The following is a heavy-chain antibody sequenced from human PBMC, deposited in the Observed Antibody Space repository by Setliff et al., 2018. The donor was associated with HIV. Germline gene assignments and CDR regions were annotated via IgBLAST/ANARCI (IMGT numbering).Heavy chain of an antibody. Sequence: SETLSLTCSVSGGSVNSGGYYWSWIRQPAGKELEWIGHIYNDGSTIYNPSLKGRLTISLDTSKNEFSLRLTSVTAADTAMYYCARRGGLVRGVITYYYMDVWGIGTTVTVSS. CDR2: IYNDGST. CDR1: GGSVNSGGYY. J-gene: IGHJ6*03. V-gene: IGHV4-61*09. CDR3: ARRGGLVRGVITYYYMDV. D-gene: IGHD3-10*01.